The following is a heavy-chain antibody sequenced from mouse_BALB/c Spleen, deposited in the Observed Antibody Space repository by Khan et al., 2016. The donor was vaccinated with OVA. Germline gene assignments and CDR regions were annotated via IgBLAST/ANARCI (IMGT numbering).Heavy chain of an antibody. Sequence: EVELVESGGGLVKPGGSLKLSCAASGFTFSSYTMSWVRQTPEKRLEWVATISSGGTYTYYPDSVKGRFIISGDNAKNTLYPQTSSLKSEDTAIYYCTRGGNCARWYFDDWGAGTTVTVST. CDR2: ISSGGTYT. CDR1: GFTFSSYT. V-gene: IGHV5-6-4*01. CDR3: TRGGNCARWYFDD. D-gene: IGHD2-1*01. J-gene: IGHJ1*01.